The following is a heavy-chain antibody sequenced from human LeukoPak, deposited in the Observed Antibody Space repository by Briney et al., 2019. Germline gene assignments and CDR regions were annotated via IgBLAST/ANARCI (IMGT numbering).Heavy chain of an antibody. CDR2: ISYDGSNK. J-gene: IGHJ4*02. CDR1: GFTFSSYA. CDR3: ARPSYDISGYYYFDY. Sequence: PGGSLRPSCAASGFTFSSYAMHWVRQAPGKGLEWVAVISYDGSNKYYADSVKGRFTISRDNSKNTLYLQMNSLRAEDTAVYYCARPSYDISGYYYFDYWGQGTLGTVSS. D-gene: IGHD3-22*01. V-gene: IGHV3-30*04.